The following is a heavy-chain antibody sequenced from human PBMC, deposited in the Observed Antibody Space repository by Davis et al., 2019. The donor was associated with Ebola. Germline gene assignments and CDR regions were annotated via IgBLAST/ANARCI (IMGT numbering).Heavy chain of an antibody. Sequence: PSETLSLTCTVSGGSTSSSTLYWAWIRQPQGKGLEWIGSIYYSGSTYYNPSLKSRVTISVDTSKNQFSLKLSSVTAADTAVYYCASHISDYIGVYFDYWGQGTLVTVSS. V-gene: IGHV4-39*01. CDR2: IYYSGST. J-gene: IGHJ4*02. CDR1: GGSTSSSTLY. D-gene: IGHD4-11*01. CDR3: ASHISDYIGVYFDY.